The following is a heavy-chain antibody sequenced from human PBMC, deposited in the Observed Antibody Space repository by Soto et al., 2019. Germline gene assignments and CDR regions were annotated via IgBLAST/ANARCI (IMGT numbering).Heavy chain of an antibody. CDR3: ARGARNYYYFDY. V-gene: IGHV3-74*01. CDR1: GFIFTDYW. J-gene: IGHJ4*02. Sequence: EVQLVESGGGLVQPGGSLRLSCAASGFIFTDYWIHWVRQAPGKGLVWVARIKSDETTTNHADSVWGRLTISRDNTKNTVYLQMNSLGAEDTAVYYCARGARNYYYFDYWGQGTLVTVSS. D-gene: IGHD3-10*01. CDR2: IKSDETTT.